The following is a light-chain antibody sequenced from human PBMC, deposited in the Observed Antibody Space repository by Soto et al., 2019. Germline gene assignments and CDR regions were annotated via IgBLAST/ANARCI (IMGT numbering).Light chain of an antibody. V-gene: IGLV1-40*01. J-gene: IGLJ2*01. CDR2: GNS. Sequence: QLVLAQPPSVSGAPGQRVTMSCTGSSSNIGAGYDVHWYRQFPGAAPKLLIYGNSNRPSGVPDRFSGSKSATSASLAITGLQAEDEADYYCQSYDSSLSGHVVFGGGTKLTVL. CDR1: SSNIGAGYD. CDR3: QSYDSSLSGHVV.